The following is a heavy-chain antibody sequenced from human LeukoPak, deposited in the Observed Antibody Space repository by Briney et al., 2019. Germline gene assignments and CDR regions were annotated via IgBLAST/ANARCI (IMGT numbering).Heavy chain of an antibody. CDR2: INHSGST. J-gene: IGHJ4*02. CDR3: ARVNVGELTIDIDSSGYWYYFDY. CDR1: GGSFSGYY. D-gene: IGHD3-22*01. Sequence: SETLSLTCAVYGGSFSGYYWSWIRQPPGKGLEWSGEINHSGSTNYNPSLKSRVTISVDTSKNQFSLKLSSVTAADTAVYYCARVNVGELTIDIDSSGYWYYFDYWGQGTLVTVSS. V-gene: IGHV4-34*01.